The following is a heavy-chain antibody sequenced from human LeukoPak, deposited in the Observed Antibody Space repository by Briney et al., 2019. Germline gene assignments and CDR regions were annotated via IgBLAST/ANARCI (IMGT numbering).Heavy chain of an antibody. CDR3: ARSGYYYYYMDV. V-gene: IGHV1-2*02. CDR1: GYTLIGYS. J-gene: IGHJ6*03. Sequence: ASVKVSCKASGYTLIGYSMHWVRQAPGQGLEWMGWISPNSGGTNYAQKFQGRVTMTRDTSISTAYMELSRLRSDDTAVYYCARSGYYYYYMDVWGKGTTVTVSS. D-gene: IGHD3-10*01. CDR2: ISPNSGGT.